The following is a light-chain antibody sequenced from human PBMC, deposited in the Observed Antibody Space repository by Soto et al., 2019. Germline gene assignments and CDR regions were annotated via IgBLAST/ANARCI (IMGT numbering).Light chain of an antibody. Sequence: EIVLTQSPAILSLSPVEKATLSCTASQSVSGSLGWYQQKPGQAPRLIIYDASVRATGIPARFSGSGSGTDFTLTISSLEPEDFAVYYCQEGTYWPAFGGGTKVDI. J-gene: IGKJ4*01. CDR1: QSVSGS. V-gene: IGKV3-11*01. CDR3: QEGTYWPA. CDR2: DAS.